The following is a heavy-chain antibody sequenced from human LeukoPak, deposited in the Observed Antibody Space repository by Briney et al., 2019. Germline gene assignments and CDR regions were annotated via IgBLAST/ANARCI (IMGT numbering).Heavy chain of an antibody. CDR3: ANLGLGIVVAQGAFDI. D-gene: IGHD3-22*01. CDR2: ISSSSSTI. Sequence: GGSLRLSCAASGFTFSSYSMNWVRQAPGKGLEWVSYISSSSSTIYYADSVKGRFTISRDNAKNSLYLQMNSLRAEDTAVYYCANLGLGIVVAQGAFDIWGQGTMVTVSS. J-gene: IGHJ3*02. CDR1: GFTFSSYS. V-gene: IGHV3-48*01.